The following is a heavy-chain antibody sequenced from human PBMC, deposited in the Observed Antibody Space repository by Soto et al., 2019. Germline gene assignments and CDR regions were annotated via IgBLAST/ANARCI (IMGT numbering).Heavy chain of an antibody. CDR2: IIPIFGTA. J-gene: IGHJ6*02. D-gene: IGHD3-3*01. Sequence: GASVKVSCKASGGTFSSYAISWVRQAPGQGLEWMGGIIPIFGTANYAQKFQGRVTITADESTSTAYMELSSLRSEDTAVYYCARVLRFLDGYYYYGLDVWGQGTTVTVSS. V-gene: IGHV1-69*13. CDR1: GGTFSSYA. CDR3: ARVLRFLDGYYYYGLDV.